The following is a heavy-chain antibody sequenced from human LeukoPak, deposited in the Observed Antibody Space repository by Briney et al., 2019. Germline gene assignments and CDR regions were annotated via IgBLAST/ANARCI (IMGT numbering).Heavy chain of an antibody. CDR1: GFTFSSYA. D-gene: IGHD6-6*01. CDR2: ISGSGGST. V-gene: IGHV3-23*01. CDR3: AKRYSSSSSRYYGMDV. J-gene: IGHJ6*02. Sequence: GGSLRLSCAASGFTFSSYAMSWVRQAPGKGLEWVSAISGSGGSTYYADSVKGRFTISRDNSKNTLYLQMNSLRAEDTAVYYCAKRYSSSSSRYYGMDVWGQGTTVTVCS.